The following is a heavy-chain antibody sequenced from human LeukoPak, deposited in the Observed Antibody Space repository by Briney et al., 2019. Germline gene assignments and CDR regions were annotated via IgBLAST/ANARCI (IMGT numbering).Heavy chain of an antibody. D-gene: IGHD4-11*01. J-gene: IGHJ5*02. CDR2: IIPIFGTA. Sequence: GASVKVSCKASGGTFSSYAISWVRQAPGQGLEWMGGIIPIFGTANYAQKFQGRVTITADESTSTAYMELSSLRSEDTAVYYCARGDYSNYNWFDPWGQGTLVTVSS. CDR1: GGTFSSYA. CDR3: ARGDYSNYNWFDP. V-gene: IGHV1-69*13.